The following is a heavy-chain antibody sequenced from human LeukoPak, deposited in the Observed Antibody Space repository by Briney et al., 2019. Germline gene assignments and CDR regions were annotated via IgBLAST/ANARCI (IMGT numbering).Heavy chain of an antibody. CDR2: IYSGGST. Sequence: GGSLSLSCAASGFTFSSNCMSGVREAPGKGLEWGSVIYSGGSTYYAEYVKGRFTISRDNSKNTLYLQMNSLRAEDTAMYYCTRDRGRYSDSGTYFAYWGEGTLVTVSS. CDR1: GFTFSSNC. D-gene: IGHD3-10*01. CDR3: TRDRGRYSDSGTYFAY. J-gene: IGHJ4*02. V-gene: IGHV3-53*01.